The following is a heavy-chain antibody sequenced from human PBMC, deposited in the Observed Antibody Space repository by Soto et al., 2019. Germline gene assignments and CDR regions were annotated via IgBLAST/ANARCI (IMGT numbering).Heavy chain of an antibody. Sequence: PSETLSLTCTVSGGSISSYYWSWIRQPPGKGLEWIGEAHHSGRTNYNPSLKSRVTISVDRSQSHFSLQLTSVTAADTAVYYCARSEATALDYWGQGTLVTVSS. CDR2: AHHSGRT. J-gene: IGHJ4*02. CDR3: ARSEATALDY. V-gene: IGHV4-59*12. CDR1: GGSISSYY.